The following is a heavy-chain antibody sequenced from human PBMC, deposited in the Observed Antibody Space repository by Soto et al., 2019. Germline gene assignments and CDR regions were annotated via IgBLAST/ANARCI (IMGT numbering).Heavy chain of an antibody. Sequence: PGGSLRLSCVASGITFGSRAMSWVRQAPGKGLEWVSSISGGGDSRKYVDSVKGRFTISRDNSKNTLYLQMNSLRAEDTAVYYCAKDLFTMVRLFDSWGQGTLVTVSS. V-gene: IGHV3-23*01. CDR2: ISGGGDSR. D-gene: IGHD3-10*01. CDR1: GITFGSRA. CDR3: AKDLFTMVRLFDS. J-gene: IGHJ4*02.